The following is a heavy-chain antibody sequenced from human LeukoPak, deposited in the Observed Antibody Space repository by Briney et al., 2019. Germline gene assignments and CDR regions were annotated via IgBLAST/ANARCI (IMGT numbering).Heavy chain of an antibody. CDR1: GGSISSYY. CDR3: ARYLSSSSGLDY. Sequence: SETLSLTCTVSGGSISSYYWSWIRQPPGQGLEWIGFIYYTGSTRYNPSLKSRVTISVDTSKNQFSLKLNSMTAADTAVYYCARYLSSSSGLDYWGQGTLVTVSS. CDR2: IYYTGST. D-gene: IGHD6-6*01. V-gene: IGHV4-59*01. J-gene: IGHJ4*02.